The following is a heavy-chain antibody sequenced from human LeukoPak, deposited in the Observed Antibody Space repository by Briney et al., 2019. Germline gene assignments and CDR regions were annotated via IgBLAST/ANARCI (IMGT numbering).Heavy chain of an antibody. J-gene: IGHJ3*02. Sequence: PGGSLRLSCAASRLTFSSYDMHWVRQAPGKGLEWVSVISSDENNKYYADSVKGRFTISRDNSKNTLYLQMSSLRPEDTAVYYCAKEGRWLQLGGAFDIWGQGTMVTVSS. D-gene: IGHD5-24*01. CDR3: AKEGRWLQLGGAFDI. CDR1: RLTFSSYD. CDR2: ISSDENNK. V-gene: IGHV3-30*18.